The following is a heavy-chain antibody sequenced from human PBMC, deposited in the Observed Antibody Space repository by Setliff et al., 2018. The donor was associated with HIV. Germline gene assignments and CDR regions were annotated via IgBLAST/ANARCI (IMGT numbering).Heavy chain of an antibody. J-gene: IGHJ4*02. CDR2: IYYSGSI. D-gene: IGHD6-19*01. V-gene: IGHV4-39*01. CDR3: ARQNSGWGVGLYYFDY. CDR1: GGSISSSSDY. Sequence: SETLSLTCSVSGGSISSSSDYWGWIRQPPGKGLEWIGSIYYSGSIYYNPSLKSRVTISVDTPNNHFSLRLSSVTAADTALHYCARQNSGWGVGLYYFDYWGQGTLVTVSS.